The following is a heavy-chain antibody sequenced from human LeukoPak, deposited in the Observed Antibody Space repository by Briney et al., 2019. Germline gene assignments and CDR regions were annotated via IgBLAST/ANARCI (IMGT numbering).Heavy chain of an antibody. J-gene: IGHJ3*02. D-gene: IGHD1-14*01. CDR2: INHSGST. Sequence: PSETLSLTCAVYGGSFSGYYWSWIRQPPGKGLEWIGEINHSGSTNYNPSLKSRVTITVDTSKNQFSLTLSSVTAADTAVYYCARGDGMKGDAFDIWGQGTMVTVSS. CDR1: GGSFSGYY. V-gene: IGHV4-34*01. CDR3: ARGDGMKGDAFDI.